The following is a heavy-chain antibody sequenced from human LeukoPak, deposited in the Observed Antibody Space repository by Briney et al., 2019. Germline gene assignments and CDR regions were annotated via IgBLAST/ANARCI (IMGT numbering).Heavy chain of an antibody. CDR2: LYSGGST. Sequence: PGGSLRLSCAASGFIVSSHYMNWVRQAPGKGLEWVSVLYSGGSTYYADSVKGRFTISRDNSENTLYLQMNSLRLEDTAVYYCARDRSGRYPDAFDIWGQGTMVTVSS. J-gene: IGHJ3*02. V-gene: IGHV3-53*01. CDR1: GFIVSSHY. CDR3: ARDRSGRYPDAFDI. D-gene: IGHD1-26*01.